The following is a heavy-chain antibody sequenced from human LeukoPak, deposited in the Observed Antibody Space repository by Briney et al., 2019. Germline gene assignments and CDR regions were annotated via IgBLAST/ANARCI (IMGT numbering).Heavy chain of an antibody. CDR2: ISGSGRSI. CDR1: GFNFSAFE. J-gene: IGHJ4*02. CDR3: ASYY. V-gene: IGHV3-48*03. Sequence: GGSLRLSCIVSGFNFSAFEMNWVRQAPGQGLEWVAYISGSGRSIHYADFVKGRFTISRDNAKNSLNLQMDSLRLDDTAVYYCASYYWGQGSLVTVSS. D-gene: IGHD3-10*01.